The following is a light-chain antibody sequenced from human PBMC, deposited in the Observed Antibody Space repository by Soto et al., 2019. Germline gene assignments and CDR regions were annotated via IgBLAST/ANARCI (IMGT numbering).Light chain of an antibody. CDR2: EVY. J-gene: IGLJ1*01. V-gene: IGLV2-8*01. CDR3: SSYVGTNSYV. CDR1: SSDVGGYNY. Sequence: QSALTQPPSASGSPGQSVTISCTGTSSDVGGYNYVSWYQHHPGKAPKLIIYEVYKRPAGVPDRFSDSKSGTTAALTVSRLQAEDDADYYSSSYVGTNSYVFGTGTQLTVL.